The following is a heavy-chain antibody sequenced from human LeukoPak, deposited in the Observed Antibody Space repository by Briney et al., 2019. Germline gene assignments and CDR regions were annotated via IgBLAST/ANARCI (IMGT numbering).Heavy chain of an antibody. CDR3: ARDIVSGSGSFDY. D-gene: IGHD3-10*01. V-gene: IGHV3-74*01. Sequence: PGGSLRLSCAASRFSFSNYWMHWVRQAPGKGLVWVSRVKSDGSNPSYADSVKGRFTISRDNAENMLYLQMNTLGAEDTAVYYCARDIVSGSGSFDYWGQGTLVTVSS. J-gene: IGHJ4*02. CDR2: VKSDGSNP. CDR1: RFSFSNYW.